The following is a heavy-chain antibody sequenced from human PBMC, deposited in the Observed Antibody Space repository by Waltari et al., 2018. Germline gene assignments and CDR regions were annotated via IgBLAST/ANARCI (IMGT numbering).Heavy chain of an antibody. V-gene: IGHV1-18*01. CDR1: GYTFTSYG. D-gene: IGHD6-19*01. CDR2: ISAYNGNT. CDR3: ARGSSGWYELYYFDD. J-gene: IGHJ4*02. Sequence: QVQLVQSGAEVKKPGASMKVSCKASGYTFTSYGISWGRQAPGQGLEWLGWISAYNGNTNDAPKLQGRVTMTTDTSTNTAYMELRSLGSDDTAVYYCARGSSGWYELYYFDDWGQGTLVTVSS.